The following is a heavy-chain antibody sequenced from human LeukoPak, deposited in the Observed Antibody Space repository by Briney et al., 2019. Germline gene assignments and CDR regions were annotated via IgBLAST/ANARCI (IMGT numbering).Heavy chain of an antibody. CDR3: AKDIGPQVGIDWYFDL. CDR2: INGNSAAI. D-gene: IGHD2-21*01. Sequence: GGSLRLSCAASEFTFNAFAMHWVRQLPGKGLEWVSGINGNSAAIGYAASVKGRFTISRDNAKNSLYLQMNSLRPEDMGLYYCAKDIGPQVGIDWYFDLWGRGTLVTVSS. V-gene: IGHV3-9*03. CDR1: EFTFNAFA. J-gene: IGHJ2*01.